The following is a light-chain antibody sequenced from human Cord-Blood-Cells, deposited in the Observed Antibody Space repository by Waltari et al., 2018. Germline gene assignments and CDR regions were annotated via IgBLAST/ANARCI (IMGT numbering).Light chain of an antibody. J-gene: IGLJ3*02. CDR1: SSDVGGYNY. V-gene: IGLV2-8*01. CDR2: EVS. Sequence: QSALTQPPSASGSPGQSVTISCTGTSSDVGGYNYVSWYQQHPGKPPKLMIYEVSKRPSGVPDRFSGSKSGNMASLTVSGLQAEDEADYYCSSYAGSNRVFGGGTKLTVL. CDR3: SSYAGSNRV.